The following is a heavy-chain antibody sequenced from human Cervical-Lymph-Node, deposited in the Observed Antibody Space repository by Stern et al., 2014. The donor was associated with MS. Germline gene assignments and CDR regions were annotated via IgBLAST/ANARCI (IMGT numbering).Heavy chain of an antibody. CDR1: GFTFSSYG. J-gene: IGHJ4*02. V-gene: IGHV3-30*18. D-gene: IGHD3-22*01. CDR3: AKDRGQGLLYDSSGHY. CDR2: ISYDGSNK. Sequence: VQLVESGGGVVQPGRSLRLSCAASGFTFSSYGMHWVRQAPGKGLEWVAVISYDGSNKYYADSVKGRFTISRDNSKNTLYLQMNSLRAEDTAVYYCAKDRGQGLLYDSSGHYWGQGTLVTVSS.